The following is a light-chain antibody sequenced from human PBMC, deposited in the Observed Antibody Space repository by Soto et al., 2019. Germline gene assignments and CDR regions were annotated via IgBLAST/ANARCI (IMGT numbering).Light chain of an antibody. CDR2: DAS. CDR3: QQYNSYWT. Sequence: IQMTQYSSTLSASVGYRVTITCRASQSISSWLAWYQQKPGKAPKLLIYDASSLESGVPSRFSGSGSGTEFTLTISSLQPDDFATYYFQQYNSYWTFGPRAKVDI. CDR1: QSISSW. V-gene: IGKV1-5*01. J-gene: IGKJ1*01.